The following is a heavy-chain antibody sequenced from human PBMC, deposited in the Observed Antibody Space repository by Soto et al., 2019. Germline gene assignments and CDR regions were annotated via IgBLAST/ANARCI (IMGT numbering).Heavy chain of an antibody. CDR3: ARERALSNYPDY. V-gene: IGHV1-8*01. CDR1: GYTFTSYD. Sequence: GASKVSCKASGYTFTSYDINWVRQATGQGFEWMGWMNPNSGNTGYAQKFQGRVTMTRNTSISTAYMELSSLRSEDTAVYYCARERALSNYPDYWGQGTLVTVSS. D-gene: IGHD4-4*01. J-gene: IGHJ4*02. CDR2: MNPNSGNT.